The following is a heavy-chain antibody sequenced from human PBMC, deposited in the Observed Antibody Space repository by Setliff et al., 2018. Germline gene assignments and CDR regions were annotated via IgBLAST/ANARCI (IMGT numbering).Heavy chain of an antibody. Sequence: PSETLSLTCTVSGASINNHYWAWIRQPPGKGLEWIGYVSHSGSTDYNPSLRSRVTVSVDTSRIHFSLMLRSVTAADTAVYYCARAPGRQDYHYMELWGKGTTVTVSS. V-gene: IGHV4-59*11. J-gene: IGHJ6*03. CDR2: VSHSGST. CDR3: ARAPGRQDYHYMEL. CDR1: GASINNHY. D-gene: IGHD2-15*01.